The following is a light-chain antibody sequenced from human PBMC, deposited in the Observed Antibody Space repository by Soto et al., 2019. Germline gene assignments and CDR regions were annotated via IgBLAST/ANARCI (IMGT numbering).Light chain of an antibody. CDR1: STDIGRYDL. Sequence: QSALTQPASVSGSPGQSITISCTGASTDIGRYDLVAWYQQDPGKAPKLMIYEVNKRPSGVSDRFSGSKSGNTASLTISGLQAEDEADYFCSSHAGRGSIIFGGGTKLTVL. CDR2: EVN. J-gene: IGLJ2*01. CDR3: SSHAGRGSII. V-gene: IGLV2-23*02.